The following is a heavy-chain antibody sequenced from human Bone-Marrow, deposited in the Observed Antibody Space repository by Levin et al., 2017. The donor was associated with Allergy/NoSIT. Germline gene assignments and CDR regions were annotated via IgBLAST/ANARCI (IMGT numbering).Heavy chain of an antibody. CDR3: VRDGNSGWSDLDC. V-gene: IGHV3-74*01. J-gene: IGHJ4*02. CDR1: GFALSSYW. CDR2: INPDGRNT. D-gene: IGHD6-19*01. Sequence: QSGGSLRLSCAASGFALSSYWMHWVRQVPGKGLVWVSRINPDGRNTSYADSVKGRFTISRDNAGNTLFLQMTSLRAEDTAVYYCVRDGNSGWSDLDCWGQGTLVTVSS.